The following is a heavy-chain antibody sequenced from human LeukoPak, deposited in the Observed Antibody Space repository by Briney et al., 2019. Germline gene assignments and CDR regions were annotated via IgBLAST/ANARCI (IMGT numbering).Heavy chain of an antibody. CDR3: ARAAPYYYDSSGYSAFDS. J-gene: IGHJ3*02. Sequence: GGSLSLSCAASGFTFRSYSMHWVRQAPGKGLEWVSYISSTSSTIYYADSVKGRFTISRDNAKNSLYLQMNSLRDEDTAVYYCARAAPYYYDSSGYSAFDSWGQGTMVPVSA. CDR2: ISSTSSTI. V-gene: IGHV3-48*02. D-gene: IGHD3-22*01. CDR1: GFTFRSYS.